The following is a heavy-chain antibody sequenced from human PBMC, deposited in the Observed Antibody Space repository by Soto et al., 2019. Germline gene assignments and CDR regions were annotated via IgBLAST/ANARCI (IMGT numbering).Heavy chain of an antibody. J-gene: IGHJ6*02. D-gene: IGHD3-10*01. CDR3: AREEWMYYYGSGSYYRNYGMDV. CDR1: GFTFYSYA. CDR2: ITDSGGST. V-gene: IGHV3-23*01. Sequence: PGGSLRLSCAASGFTFYSYALGWVRQSPGKGLEWVSAITDSGGSTYYADSVKGRFTISRDNSKNTLYLQMNSLRAEDTAVYYCAREEWMYYYGSGSYYRNYGMDVWGQGTTVTVSS.